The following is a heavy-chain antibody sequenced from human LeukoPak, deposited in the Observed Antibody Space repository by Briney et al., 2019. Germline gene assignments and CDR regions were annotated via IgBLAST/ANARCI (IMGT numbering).Heavy chain of an antibody. CDR3: AREAYSNYAGFDP. J-gene: IGHJ5*02. D-gene: IGHD4-11*01. CDR1: GYIFTNYY. V-gene: IGHV1-46*01. CDR2: INHSDGSI. Sequence: ASVMGSCKASGYIFTNYYIHWVRQAPGQGLEWMGIINHSDGSISYAQKFQGRVTMTRDMSTNTVYMQLSSLRSEDTAVYYCAREAYSNYAGFDPWGQGTRVTVSS.